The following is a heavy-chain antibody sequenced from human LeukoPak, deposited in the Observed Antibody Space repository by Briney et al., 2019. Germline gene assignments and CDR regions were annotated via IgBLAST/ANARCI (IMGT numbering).Heavy chain of an antibody. CDR2: VSYTGSN. CDR1: GDSISGFY. J-gene: IGHJ4*02. Sequence: SETLSLTCTVSGDSISGFYWSWIRQPPGKGLQYIGYVSYTGSNNYNPSLKSRVTISLDTTKNQFSLKLNSVTAADTAMYYCVRFSYYGDYAYWGEGNLVTVSS. V-gene: IGHV4-59*01. D-gene: IGHD4-17*01. CDR3: VRFSYYGDYAY.